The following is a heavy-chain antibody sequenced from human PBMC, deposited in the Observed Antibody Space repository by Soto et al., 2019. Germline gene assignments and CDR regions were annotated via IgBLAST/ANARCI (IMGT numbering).Heavy chain of an antibody. V-gene: IGHV4-61*08. CDR2: ISYSGST. CDR1: GGSISSGGYY. Sequence: PSETLSLTCTVSGGSISSGGYYWSWIRQHPGTGLEWIGYISYSGSTDYNPSLESRVTIAVDTSKNRFSLRLTSVTAADTAVYYCARDLFGGYCLDYWGQGALVTVSS. D-gene: IGHD6-25*01. J-gene: IGHJ4*02. CDR3: ARDLFGGYCLDY.